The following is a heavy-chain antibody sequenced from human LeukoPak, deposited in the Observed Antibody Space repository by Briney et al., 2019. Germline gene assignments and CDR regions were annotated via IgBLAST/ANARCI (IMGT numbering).Heavy chain of an antibody. D-gene: IGHD6-19*01. CDR1: GFTFSSYG. J-gene: IGHJ5*02. CDR3: AREVRTSSGWYGAWFDP. V-gene: IGHV3-30*03. Sequence: GGSLRLSCAASGFTFSSYGMHWVRQAPGKGLEWVAVISYDGSNKYYADSVKGRFTISRDNSKNTLYLQMNSLRAEDTAVYYCAREVRTSSGWYGAWFDPWGQGTLVTVSS. CDR2: ISYDGSNK.